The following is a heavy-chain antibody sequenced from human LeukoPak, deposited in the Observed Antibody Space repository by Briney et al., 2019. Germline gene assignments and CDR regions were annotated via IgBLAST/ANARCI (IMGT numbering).Heavy chain of an antibody. J-gene: IGHJ4*02. V-gene: IGHV3-23*01. CDR2: ISGSGGST. CDR3: AKGGLSELYCSGGSCYSTLDY. D-gene: IGHD2-15*01. Sequence: GGSLRLSCVVSGFTFSSYAMSWVRQAPGKGLEWVSGISGSGGSTYYADSVKGRFTISRDNSKNTLYLQMNSLRAEDTAVYYCAKGGLSELYCSGGSCYSTLDYWGQGTLVTVSS. CDR1: GFTFSSYA.